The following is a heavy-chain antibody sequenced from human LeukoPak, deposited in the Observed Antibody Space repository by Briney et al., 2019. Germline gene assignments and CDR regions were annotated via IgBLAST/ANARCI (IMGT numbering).Heavy chain of an antibody. J-gene: IGHJ5*02. V-gene: IGHV4-38-2*02. CDR3: ARDSLYYYGSGSYYNWFDP. CDR2: IYHSGST. CDR1: GYSISSGYY. Sequence: SETLSLTCTVSGYSISSGYYWGWIRQPPGKGLEWIGSIYHSGSTYYNPSLKSRVTISVDTSKNQFSLKLSSVIAADTAVYYCARDSLYYYGSGSYYNWFDPWGQGTLVTVSS. D-gene: IGHD3-10*01.